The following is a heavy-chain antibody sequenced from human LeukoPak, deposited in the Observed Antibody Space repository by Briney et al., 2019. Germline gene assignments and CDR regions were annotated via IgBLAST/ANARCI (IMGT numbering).Heavy chain of an antibody. CDR1: GYTLTSYA. D-gene: IGHD4-17*01. J-gene: IGHJ4*02. CDR2: INAGNGNT. Sequence: GASVKVSCKASGYTLTSYAMHWVRQAPGQRLEWMGWINAGNGNTKYSQKFQGRVTMTTDTSTSTAYMELRSLRSDDTAVYYCAREGETTVTTEYYFDYWGQGTLVTVSS. CDR3: AREGETTVTTEYYFDY. V-gene: IGHV1-3*01.